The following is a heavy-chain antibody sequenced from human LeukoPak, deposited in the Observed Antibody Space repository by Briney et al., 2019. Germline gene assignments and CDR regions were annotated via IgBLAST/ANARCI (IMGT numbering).Heavy chain of an antibody. V-gene: IGHV1-18*01. CDR3: AREGGHILRFLEWLSTHDAFDI. Sequence: ASVKVSCKASGYTFTSYGISWVRQAPGQGLEWMGWISAYNGNTNYAQKLQGRVTMTTDTSTSTAYMELRSLRSDDTAVYYCAREGGHILRFLEWLSTHDAFDIWGQGTMVTVSS. CDR1: GYTFTSYG. D-gene: IGHD3-3*01. CDR2: ISAYNGNT. J-gene: IGHJ3*02.